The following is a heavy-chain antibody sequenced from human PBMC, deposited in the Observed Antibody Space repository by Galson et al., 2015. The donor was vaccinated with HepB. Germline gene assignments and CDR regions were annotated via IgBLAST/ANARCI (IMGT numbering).Heavy chain of an antibody. CDR1: GGSFSGYY. Sequence: SETLSLTCAVYGGSFSGYYWSWIRQPPGKGLEWIGEINHRGSTNYNPSLKSRVTISVDTSKNQFSLKLSSVTAADTAVYYCARGGVVIIPRLNNWSHPWGQGTLVTVSS. J-gene: IGHJ5*02. V-gene: IGHV4-34*01. CDR2: INHRGST. D-gene: IGHD3-3*01. CDR3: ARGGVVIIPRLNNWSHP.